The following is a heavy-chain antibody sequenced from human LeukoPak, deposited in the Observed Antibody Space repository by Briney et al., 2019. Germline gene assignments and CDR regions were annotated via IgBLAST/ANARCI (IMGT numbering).Heavy chain of an antibody. Sequence: GGSLRLSSAASGLTFSSYSMNCVRQAPGKGLEWISYISSGGGGTYYADSVKGRFTISRDNAKNSLYLQMNSLRDEDTAVYFCARARSSGWVIDSWGQGTLVTVSS. CDR1: GLTFSSYS. CDR2: ISSGGGGT. V-gene: IGHV3-48*02. J-gene: IGHJ4*02. D-gene: IGHD6-19*01. CDR3: ARARSSGWVIDS.